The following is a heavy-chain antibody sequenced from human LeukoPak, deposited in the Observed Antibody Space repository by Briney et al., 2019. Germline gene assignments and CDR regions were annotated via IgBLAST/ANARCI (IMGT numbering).Heavy chain of an antibody. Sequence: SVKVSCKASGGTFISYAISWVRQAPGQGLAWMGGIIPIFGTANYAQKFQGRVTITADESTSTAYMELSSLRSEDTAVYYCARPVVAAAHDAFDIWGQGTMVTVSS. CDR2: IIPIFGTA. CDR1: GGTFISYA. V-gene: IGHV1-69*13. J-gene: IGHJ3*02. CDR3: ARPVVAAAHDAFDI. D-gene: IGHD2-15*01.